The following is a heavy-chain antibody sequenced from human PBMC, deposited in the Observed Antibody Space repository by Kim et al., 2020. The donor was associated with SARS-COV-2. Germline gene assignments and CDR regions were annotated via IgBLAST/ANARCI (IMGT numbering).Heavy chain of an antibody. CDR3: ARDGIAAAGVPALGFWFDP. J-gene: IGHJ5*02. CDR1: GGTFSSYT. CDR2: IIPILGIA. V-gene: IGHV1-69*04. D-gene: IGHD6-13*01. Sequence: SVKVSCKASGGTFSSYTISWVRQAPGQGLEWMGRIIPILGIANYAQKFQGRVTITADKSTSTAYMELSSLRSEDTAVYYCARDGIAAAGVPALGFWFDPWGQGTLVTVSS.